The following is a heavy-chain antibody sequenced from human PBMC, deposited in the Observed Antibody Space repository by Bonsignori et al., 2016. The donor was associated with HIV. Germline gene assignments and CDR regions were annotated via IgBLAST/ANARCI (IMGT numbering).Heavy chain of an antibody. CDR3: ARATYYDFWSGYLSPYYYYYMDV. V-gene: IGHV3-48*03. Sequence: VRQMPGKGLEWVSYISSSGSTMYYADSVKGRFTISRDNAKNSLYLQMNSLRAEDMAVYYCARATYYDFWSGYLSPYYYYYMDVWGKGTTVTVSS. J-gene: IGHJ6*03. CDR2: ISSSGSTM. D-gene: IGHD3-3*01.